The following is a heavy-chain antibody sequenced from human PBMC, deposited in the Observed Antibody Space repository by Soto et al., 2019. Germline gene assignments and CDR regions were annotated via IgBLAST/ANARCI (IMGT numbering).Heavy chain of an antibody. J-gene: IGHJ3*02. Sequence: EVQLVESGGGLIQPGGSLRLSCAASGVTVNTNYMSWVRQSPGKGLECVSLIESGGSIYYADSVKGRFTISRDNFKNTLSLQMNSLRVEDTAVYYCASTTVWQNAFEIWGQGTLVSVSS. V-gene: IGHV3-53*01. CDR2: IESGGSI. CDR3: ASTTVWQNAFEI. D-gene: IGHD3-16*01. CDR1: GVTVNTNY.